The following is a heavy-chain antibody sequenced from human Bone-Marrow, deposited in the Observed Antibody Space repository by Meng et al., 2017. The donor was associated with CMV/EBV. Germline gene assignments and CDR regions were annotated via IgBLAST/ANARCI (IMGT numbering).Heavy chain of an antibody. Sequence: SVKVSCKASGYTFSSYAISWVRQAPGQGLEWMGGIIPIFGTANYAQKFQGRVTITADKSTSTAYMELSSLRSEGTAVYYCARGNRGRIAAAGYYYYYGMDVWGQGTTVTVSS. V-gene: IGHV1-69*06. CDR2: IIPIFGTA. D-gene: IGHD6-13*01. J-gene: IGHJ6*02. CDR1: GYTFSSYA. CDR3: ARGNRGRIAAAGYYYYYGMDV.